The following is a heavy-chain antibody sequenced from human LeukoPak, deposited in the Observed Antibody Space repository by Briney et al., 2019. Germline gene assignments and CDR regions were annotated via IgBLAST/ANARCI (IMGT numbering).Heavy chain of an antibody. J-gene: IGHJ4*02. CDR2: ISSSGGST. CDR3: AKAEGAAAGILPY. Sequence: GGSLILSCAASGFTFSSYAMTWVRQAPGKGLEWVSAISSSGGSTYYADSVKGRFTISRDNSKNTLYLQMNSLRAEDTAVYYCAKAEGAAAGILPYWGQGTLVTVSS. D-gene: IGHD6-13*01. CDR1: GFTFSSYA. V-gene: IGHV3-23*01.